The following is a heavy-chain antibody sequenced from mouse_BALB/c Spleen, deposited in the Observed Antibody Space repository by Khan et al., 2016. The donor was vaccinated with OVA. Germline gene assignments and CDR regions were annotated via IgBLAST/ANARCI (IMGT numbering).Heavy chain of an antibody. V-gene: IGHV1S136*01. Sequence: VRLQQSGPELVKPGASVKMSCKASGYTFTNYIIHWVKQKPGQGLEWIGDINPYNDGTKYNEKFKGKATLTSDKSSSTAYMELSGLTSEDSAVYYCARDYGSSFWYAYWGQGTLVTVSA. CDR1: GYTFTNYI. CDR3: ARDYGSSFWYAY. D-gene: IGHD1-1*01. CDR2: INPYNDGT. J-gene: IGHJ3*01.